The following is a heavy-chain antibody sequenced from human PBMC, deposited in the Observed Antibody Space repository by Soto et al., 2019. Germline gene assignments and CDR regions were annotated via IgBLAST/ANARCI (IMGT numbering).Heavy chain of an antibody. CDR2: MSGSGGST. CDR1: GFTFSSYA. Sequence: GGSLRLSCAASGFTFSSYAMRWVRQAPGKGLDWISAMSGSGGSTYYADSVKGRFTISRENSKNTLYLQMNSLRAEDTAVYYCATDRSSSWYYYYYGMDVWGQGTTVTVSS. J-gene: IGHJ6*02. CDR3: ATDRSSSWYYYYYGMDV. D-gene: IGHD6-13*01. V-gene: IGHV3-23*01.